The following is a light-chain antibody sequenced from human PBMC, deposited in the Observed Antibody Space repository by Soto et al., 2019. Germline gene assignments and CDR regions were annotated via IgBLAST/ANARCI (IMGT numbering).Light chain of an antibody. Sequence: EIVVTQSPGTLSLSPGERATLSCRASQSVSSSYLAWYQQKPGQAPRLLIYGASSRATGIPDRFSGSGSGTDFTLTISRLEPEDFAVYYCQQYGISPLTFGPGTKVDIK. J-gene: IGKJ3*01. CDR3: QQYGISPLT. V-gene: IGKV3-20*01. CDR1: QSVSSSY. CDR2: GAS.